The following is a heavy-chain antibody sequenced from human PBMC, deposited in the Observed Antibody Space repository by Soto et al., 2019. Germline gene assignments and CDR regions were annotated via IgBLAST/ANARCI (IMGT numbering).Heavy chain of an antibody. D-gene: IGHD2-8*02. Sequence: GGSLQISCKGSGYTFAAYWIGWVRQMPGNGLEWMGTIYPGDSDTKYSPSFQGQVTFSADKSIDTAFLHWSSLKASDTAMYFCARFTGLPNYHSVDVWGQGTTVTVSS. CDR2: IYPGDSDT. CDR3: ARFTGLPNYHSVDV. V-gene: IGHV5-51*01. J-gene: IGHJ6*02. CDR1: GYTFAAYW.